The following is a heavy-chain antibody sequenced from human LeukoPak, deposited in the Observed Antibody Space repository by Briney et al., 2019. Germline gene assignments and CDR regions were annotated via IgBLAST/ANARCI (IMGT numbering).Heavy chain of an antibody. CDR2: FSVSGDSI. V-gene: IGHV3-23*01. Sequence: GGSLRLSCAASGFTLSSYGMSWVRQSPGKGLEWVSVFSVSGDSIFYADSVKGRFTISRDNAKNSLYLQMNSLRAEDTAVYYCARVVWFGELTYYYYYMDVWGKGTTVTVSS. D-gene: IGHD3-10*01. CDR1: GFTLSSYG. J-gene: IGHJ6*03. CDR3: ARVVWFGELTYYYYYMDV.